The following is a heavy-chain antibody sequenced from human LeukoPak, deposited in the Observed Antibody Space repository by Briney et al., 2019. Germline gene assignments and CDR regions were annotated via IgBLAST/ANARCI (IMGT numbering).Heavy chain of an antibody. CDR2: IYTSGST. CDR1: GGSISSYY. D-gene: IGHD3-16*02. CDR3: ARETGSYRYTRVNPLDY. V-gene: IGHV4-4*07. J-gene: IGHJ4*02. Sequence: ASETLSLTCTVSGGSISSYYWSWIRQPAGKGLEWIGRIYTSGSTNYNPSLKSRVTMSVDTSKNQFSLKLSSVTAADTAVYYCARETGSYRYTRVNPLDYWGQGTLVTVPS.